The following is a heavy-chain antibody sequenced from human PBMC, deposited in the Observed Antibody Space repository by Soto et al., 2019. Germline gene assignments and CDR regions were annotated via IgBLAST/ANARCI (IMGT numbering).Heavy chain of an antibody. CDR2: RXYDGSXK. J-gene: IGHJ4*02. D-gene: IGHD1-1*01. CDR1: GFTFGSYV. V-gene: IGHV3-30*18. Sequence: GXSRPPSFAASGFTFGSYVMHWVRPAHGKGLEWVAVRXYDGSXKYYAAYVKGXXTISRDNXXNKLSLQMNSLRPEDTAVYSCAKDASPTKHFDCLGQGTLASVSS. CDR3: AKDASPTKHFDC.